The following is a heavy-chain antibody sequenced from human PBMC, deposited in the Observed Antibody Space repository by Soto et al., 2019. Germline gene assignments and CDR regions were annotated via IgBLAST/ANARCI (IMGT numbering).Heavy chain of an antibody. CDR1: GYTLTELS. Sequence: ASVKVSCKVSGYTLTELSMHWVRQAPGKGLEWMGGFDPEDGETIYAQKFQGRVTMTEDTSTDIAYMELSSLRSEDTAVYYCATGGRITMVRGGSSVFDPWGQGTLVTVSS. V-gene: IGHV1-24*01. J-gene: IGHJ5*02. CDR3: ATGGRITMVRGGSSVFDP. D-gene: IGHD3-10*01. CDR2: FDPEDGET.